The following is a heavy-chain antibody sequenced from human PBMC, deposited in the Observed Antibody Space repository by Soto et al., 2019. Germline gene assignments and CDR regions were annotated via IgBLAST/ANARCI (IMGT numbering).Heavy chain of an antibody. J-gene: IGHJ6*02. Sequence: SQTLSLTCVISGDSVSRNSAGWNWIRQSPSRGLEWLGRTYYKSKWNNDYALSVKSRITINLDTSKNQFSLHLYSVTPEDTAVYYCTGITWFRGMDVWGQGTPVTVSS. CDR2: TYYKSKWNN. V-gene: IGHV6-1*01. D-gene: IGHD3-10*01. CDR3: TGITWFRGMDV. CDR1: GDSVSRNSAG.